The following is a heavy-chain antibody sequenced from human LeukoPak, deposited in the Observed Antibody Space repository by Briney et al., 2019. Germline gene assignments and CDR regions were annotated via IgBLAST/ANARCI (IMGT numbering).Heavy chain of an antibody. V-gene: IGHV3-15*01. CDR1: GLTFTNAW. J-gene: IGHJ3*02. CDR2: IKSKTDGGTS. Sequence: GGSLRLSCATSGLTFTNAWMSWFRQAPGKGLEWVGRIKSKTDGGTSDYAAPVQGRFTISRDDSKNTLYLQLNSLKIEDTAVYYCATDPGEWEPIWGQGTMVTVSS. D-gene: IGHD1-26*01. CDR3: ATDPGEWEPI.